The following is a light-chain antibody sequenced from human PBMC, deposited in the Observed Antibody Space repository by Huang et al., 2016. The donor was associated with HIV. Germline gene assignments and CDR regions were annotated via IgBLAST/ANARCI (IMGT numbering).Light chain of an antibody. CDR3: QQYGSSPFT. Sequence: EIVLTQSPGTLSLSPGERATLSCRASQSVSNNYLAWYQQKPGQAPWLLIYGASSRATGFPDRFSGSGSGTDFTLTISRLEPEDFAVYYCQQYGSSPFTFGPGTKVDIK. CDR2: GAS. CDR1: QSVSNNY. V-gene: IGKV3-20*01. J-gene: IGKJ3*01.